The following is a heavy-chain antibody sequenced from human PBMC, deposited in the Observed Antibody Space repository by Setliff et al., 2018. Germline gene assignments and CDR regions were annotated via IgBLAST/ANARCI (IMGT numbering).Heavy chain of an antibody. CDR3: ARRPGYSSGPFDY. CDR2: IYPGDSDT. D-gene: IGHD6-19*01. J-gene: IGHJ4*02. Sequence: PGESPKISCKGSGYSFTSYWIAWVRQMPGKGLEWMGTIYPGDSDTRYSPSFQGQVTISADKSISTAYLQWSSLKASDTAMYYCARRPGYSSGPFDYWGQGTLVTVSS. CDR1: GYSFTSYW. V-gene: IGHV5-51*01.